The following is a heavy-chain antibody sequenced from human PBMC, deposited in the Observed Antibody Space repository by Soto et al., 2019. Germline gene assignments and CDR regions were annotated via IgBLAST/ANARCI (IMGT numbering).Heavy chain of an antibody. J-gene: IGHJ4*02. CDR2: ITGGGGNT. V-gene: IGHV3-23*01. D-gene: IGHD1-26*01. CDR1: GFTFSNYA. CDR3: AKRVGAYGGFAY. Sequence: PGGSLRLSCAASGFTFSNYAMSWVRQAPGKGLEWVSVITGGGGNTYYADSVKGRLTISRDNSTNTLYLQMNSLRAEDTAVYSCAKRVGAYGGFAYWGQGTLVTVSS.